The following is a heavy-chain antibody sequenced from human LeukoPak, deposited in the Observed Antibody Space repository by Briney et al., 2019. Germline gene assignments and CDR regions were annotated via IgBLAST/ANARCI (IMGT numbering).Heavy chain of an antibody. D-gene: IGHD6-13*01. J-gene: IGHJ3*02. V-gene: IGHV3-30*02. CDR3: AKGGGYSSSWYGI. Sequence: PGGSLRLSCAASGFTFSSYGMHWVRQAPGKGLEGVAFIRDDGSNKYYADSVRGRFTISRDNSKNTLYLQMNSLRAEDTAVYYCAKGGGYSSSWYGIWGQGTMVTVSS. CDR1: GFTFSSYG. CDR2: IRDDGSNK.